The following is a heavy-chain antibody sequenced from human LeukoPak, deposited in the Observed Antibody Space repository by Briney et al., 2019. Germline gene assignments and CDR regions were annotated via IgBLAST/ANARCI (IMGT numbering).Heavy chain of an antibody. J-gene: IGHJ4*02. D-gene: IGHD1/OR15-1a*01. CDR3: ARGNKGTPLYY. V-gene: IGHV3-30*03. CDR1: GFTFSSYG. Sequence: GRSLRLSCAASGFTFSSYGMHWVRQAPGKGLEWVAVISYDGSNKYYADSVKGRFTISRDNAKNSLYLQMNSLRAEDTALYHCARGNKGTPLYYWGQGTLVTVSS. CDR2: ISYDGSNK.